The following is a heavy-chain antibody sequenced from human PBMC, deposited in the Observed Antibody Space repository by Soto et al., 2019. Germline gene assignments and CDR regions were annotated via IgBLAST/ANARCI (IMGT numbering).Heavy chain of an antibody. CDR1: GGTFSSYA. V-gene: IGHV1-69*12. CDR2: IIPIFGTA. D-gene: IGHD2-15*01. J-gene: IGHJ6*02. CDR3: AQPTQNYYYYCMDV. Sequence: QVQLVQSGAEVKKPGSSVKVSCKASGGTFSSYAISWVRQAPGQGLEWMGGIIPIFGTANYAQKFQGRVTITADESTSTAYMERSSLRSEDTAVYYGAQPTQNYYYYCMDVWGQGTTFTVSS.